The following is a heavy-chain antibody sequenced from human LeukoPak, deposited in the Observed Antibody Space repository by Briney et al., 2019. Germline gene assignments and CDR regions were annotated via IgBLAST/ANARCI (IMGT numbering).Heavy chain of an antibody. CDR2: ISAYNGNT. V-gene: IGHV1-18*01. J-gene: IGHJ4*02. Sequence: GASVKVSCKASGYTFTTYGISWVRQAPGQGLEWMGWISAYNGNTNYAQNLQGRVTMTTDTSTSTAYMELRSLRSDDTAVYYCARALWSSGWYVTGDYWGQGTLVTVSS. D-gene: IGHD6-19*01. CDR3: ARALWSSGWYVTGDY. CDR1: GYTFTTYG.